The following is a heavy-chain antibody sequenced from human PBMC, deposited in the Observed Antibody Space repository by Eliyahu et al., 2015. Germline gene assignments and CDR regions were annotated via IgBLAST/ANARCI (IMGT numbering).Heavy chain of an antibody. J-gene: IGHJ4*02. CDR1: GLTFSSHW. CDR2: INADGSTT. Sequence: EVQLVESGGGLVQPGGSLXLSCAAXGLTFSSHWMPWXRQAPGKGLVWVSRINADGSTTSYADSVKGRFTISRDNAKNTLYLQMNGLGAEDTAVYYCATRPDSGSLTLLDYWGQGALVTVSS. CDR3: ATRPDSGSLTLLDY. D-gene: IGHD6-13*01. V-gene: IGHV3-74*01.